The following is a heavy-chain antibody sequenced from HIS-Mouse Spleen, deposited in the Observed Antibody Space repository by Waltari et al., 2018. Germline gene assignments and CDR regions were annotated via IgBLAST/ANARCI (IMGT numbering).Heavy chain of an antibody. J-gene: IGHJ4*02. Sequence: EVQLVESGGGLVQPGGSLRLSCAASGFTFSSYDMHWVRQATGNGLDGVQAFGTVGDTTFPGSVKGRFTISRENAKNSLYLQMNSLRAGDTAVYYCARGYSNYVPYFDYWGQGTLVTVSS. CDR3: ARGYSNYVPYFDY. CDR2: FGTVGDT. V-gene: IGHV3-13*01. CDR1: GFTFSSYD. D-gene: IGHD4-4*01.